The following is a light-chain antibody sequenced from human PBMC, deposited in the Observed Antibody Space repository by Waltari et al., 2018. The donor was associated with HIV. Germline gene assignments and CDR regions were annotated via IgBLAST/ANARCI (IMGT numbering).Light chain of an antibody. V-gene: IGLV2-14*01. Sequence: SALTQPACVSGSPGQSLTLSCTGTSSDVGGYNCVSRYQQHPGKAPKLMIYGVSNRPSGASNRFSGATSRNAAYLTISGLQAEDEADYYCSSYTRSSTLGVFGTGTKVTVL. CDR3: SSYTRSSTLGV. CDR1: SSDVGGYNC. J-gene: IGLJ1*01. CDR2: GVS.